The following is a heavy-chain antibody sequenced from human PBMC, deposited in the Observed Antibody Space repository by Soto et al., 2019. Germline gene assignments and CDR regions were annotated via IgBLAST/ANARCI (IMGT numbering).Heavy chain of an antibody. D-gene: IGHD4-17*01. CDR3: TPPPHTVRGLDY. J-gene: IGHJ4*02. CDR1: GFTFSNAW. V-gene: IGHV3-15*01. Sequence: EVQLVESGGGLVKPGGSLRLSCAASGFTFSNAWMSWVRQAPGKGLEWVGRVKSKTDGGTTDYAAPVKGRFTISRDDSKNTLYLQMNSLKTEDTAVYYCTPPPHTVRGLDYWGQGTLVTVSS. CDR2: VKSKTDGGTT.